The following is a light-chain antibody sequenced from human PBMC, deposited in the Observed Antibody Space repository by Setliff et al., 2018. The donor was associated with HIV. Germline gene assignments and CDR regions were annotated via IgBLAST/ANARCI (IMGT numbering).Light chain of an antibody. CDR3: CSYAGSYTYV. J-gene: IGLJ1*01. CDR1: SSDVGGYDY. CDR2: DVS. V-gene: IGLV2-11*01. Sequence: QSVLAQPASVSGSPGQSITISCTGRSSDVGGYDYVSWYQQYPGKAPKLMIYDVSKRPSGVPDRFSGSKSGNTASLTISGLQPEDEADYYCCSYAGSYTYVFATGTKVTVL.